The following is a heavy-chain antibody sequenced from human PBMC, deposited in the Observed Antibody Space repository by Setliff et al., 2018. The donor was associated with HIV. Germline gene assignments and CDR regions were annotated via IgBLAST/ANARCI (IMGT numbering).Heavy chain of an antibody. V-gene: IGHV1-46*01. D-gene: IGHD3-10*01. CDR2: INPSGGST. Sequence: ASVKVSCKASGYTFTSYYIHWVRQAPGHGLEWMGLINPSGGSTSYAEKFKGRVTMTRGTSTGTVYMELSRLTFEDTALYYCARVGDSGSYSYYYGMDVWGQGTTVTVSS. J-gene: IGHJ6*02. CDR3: ARVGDSGSYSYYYGMDV. CDR1: GYTFTSYY.